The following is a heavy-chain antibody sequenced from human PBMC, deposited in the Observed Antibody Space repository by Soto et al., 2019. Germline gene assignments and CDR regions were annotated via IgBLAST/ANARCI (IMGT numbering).Heavy chain of an antibody. CDR3: ARDDFWSGYTP. D-gene: IGHD3-3*01. CDR2: ISYDGSNK. V-gene: IGHV3-30-3*01. Sequence: GSLRLSCAASGFTFSSYAMHWVRQAPGKGLEWVAVISYDGSNKYYADSVKGRFTISRDNSKNTLYLQMNSLRSEDTAVYYCARDDFWSGYTPWGQGTLVTVSS. CDR1: GFTFSSYA. J-gene: IGHJ5*02.